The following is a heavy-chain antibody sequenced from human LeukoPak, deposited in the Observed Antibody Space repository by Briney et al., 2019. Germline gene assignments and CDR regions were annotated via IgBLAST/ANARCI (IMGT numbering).Heavy chain of an antibody. CDR1: GFTFSSYA. CDR3: ARLFNWSLDY. V-gene: IGHV3-33*08. J-gene: IGHJ4*02. Sequence: GSLRLSCAASGFTFSSYAMHWVRQAPGKGLEWVAVIWYDGSNKYYADSVKGRFTISRDNSKSTLYLQMNSLRAEDTAVYYCARLFNWSLDYWGQGTLVTVSS. D-gene: IGHD1-1*01. CDR2: IWYDGSNK.